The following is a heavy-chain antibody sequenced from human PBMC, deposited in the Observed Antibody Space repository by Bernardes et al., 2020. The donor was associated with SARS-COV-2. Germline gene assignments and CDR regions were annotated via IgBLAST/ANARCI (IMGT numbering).Heavy chain of an antibody. D-gene: IGHD3-16*01. CDR3: GFGFSTPRIDC. J-gene: IGHJ4*02. Sequence: GGSLRLSCTASGLTLSDHYMDWVRQAPGKGLEWIGRIRPKANSDTTDYADSVKGRFTISRDNTKNMVYLQMNSLRADDTALYYCGFGFSTPRIDCWGQGTQVTVSS. V-gene: IGHV3-72*01. CDR2: IRPKANSDTT. CDR1: GLTLSDHY.